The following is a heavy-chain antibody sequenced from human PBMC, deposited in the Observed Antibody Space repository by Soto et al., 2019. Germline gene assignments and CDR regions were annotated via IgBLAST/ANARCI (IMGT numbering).Heavy chain of an antibody. J-gene: IGHJ4*02. CDR1: GYTFTGYA. D-gene: IGHD6-19*01. V-gene: IGHV1-3*01. CDR2: INAGNGNT. Sequence: ASVKVSCKASGYTFTGYAMHWVRQAPGQRLEWMGWINAGNGNTKYSQKFQGRVTITRDTSASTAYMELSSLRSEDAAVYFCARAVAVPADFDYWGQGTLVTVSS. CDR3: ARAVAVPADFDY.